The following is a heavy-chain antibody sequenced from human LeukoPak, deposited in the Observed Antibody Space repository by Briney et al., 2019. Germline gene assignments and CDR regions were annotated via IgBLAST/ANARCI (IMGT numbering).Heavy chain of an antibody. V-gene: IGHV1-24*01. CDR3: ATGHYDSSGYPNY. Sequence: ASVKVSCKVCGYTLTELSMHWVRQAPGKGLEWMGGFDPEDGETIYAQKFQGRVTMTEDTSTDTAYMELSSLRSEDTAVYYCATGHYDSSGYPNYWGQGTLVTVSS. CDR2: FDPEDGET. CDR1: GYTLTELS. D-gene: IGHD3-22*01. J-gene: IGHJ4*02.